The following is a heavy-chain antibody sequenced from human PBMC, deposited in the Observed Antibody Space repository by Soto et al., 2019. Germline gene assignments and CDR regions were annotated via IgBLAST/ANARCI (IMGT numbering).Heavy chain of an antibody. Sequence: GGSLRLSCAASGFTFSSYGMHWVRQAPGKGLEWVAVISYDGSNKYYADSVKGRFTISRDNSKNTLYLQMNSLRAEDTAVYYCAKDWSKGELDYGGQGTLVTVS. CDR2: ISYDGSNK. J-gene: IGHJ4*02. D-gene: IGHD2-8*02. CDR3: AKDWSKGELDY. CDR1: GFTFSSYG. V-gene: IGHV3-30*18.